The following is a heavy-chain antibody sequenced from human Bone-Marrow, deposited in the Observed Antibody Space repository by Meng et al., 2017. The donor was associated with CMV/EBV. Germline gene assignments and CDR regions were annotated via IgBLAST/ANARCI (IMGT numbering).Heavy chain of an antibody. J-gene: IGHJ5*02. CDR2: ISSSRSYI. D-gene: IGHD6-19*01. Sequence: GESLKISFAASGFTFSSYSMNWVRQAPGKGLEWVSTISSSRSYIFYADSVKGRFTISRDNAKNSLYLKMNSLKAEDTAVYYCARGRTVDWFDPWGQGTLVTVSS. CDR3: ARGRTVDWFDP. V-gene: IGHV3-21*01. CDR1: GFTFSSYS.